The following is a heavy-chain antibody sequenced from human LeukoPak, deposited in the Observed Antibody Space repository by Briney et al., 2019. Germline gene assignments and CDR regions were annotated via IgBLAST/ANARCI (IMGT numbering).Heavy chain of an antibody. CDR3: AKPLIPVAGTLYFDY. CDR2: ISGSGGNT. V-gene: IGHV3-23*01. CDR1: GFTFDDYG. J-gene: IGHJ4*02. D-gene: IGHD6-19*01. Sequence: PGGSLRLSCAASGFTFDDYGMSWVRQVSGKGLEWVSTISGSGGNTYYADSVEGRFTISRDDSKNTLYLQMNSLRAEDTAVYYCAKPLIPVAGTLYFDYWGQGTLVTVSS.